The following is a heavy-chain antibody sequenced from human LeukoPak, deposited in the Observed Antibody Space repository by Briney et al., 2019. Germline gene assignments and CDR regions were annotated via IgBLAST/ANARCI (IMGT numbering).Heavy chain of an antibody. CDR2: ISTGGDI. CDR1: GGSICNSY. CDR3: VRGPGRGYDNEP. D-gene: IGHD3-9*01. J-gene: IGHJ5*02. Sequence: PSETLSLTCTVSGGSICNSYCSWARQPPGKELEFIGYISTGGDINYHPALRSRATMSINPSNNHLSLTLTSVTTADTAVYFCVRGPGRGYDNEPWGQGSLVTVSS. V-gene: IGHV4-4*08.